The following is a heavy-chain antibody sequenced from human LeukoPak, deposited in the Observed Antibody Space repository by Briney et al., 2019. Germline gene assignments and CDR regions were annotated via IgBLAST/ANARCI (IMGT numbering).Heavy chain of an antibody. J-gene: IGHJ6*02. CDR2: ISYDESDK. CDR1: GFTFSNYG. V-gene: IGHV3-30*18. CDR3: AKGVVAATNAAYYGMDV. Sequence: GRSLRLFCAASGFTFSNYGTHWVRQAPGKGLEWVAVISYDESDKYYADSVKGRFTISRDNSKNTLYLQMNSLRPEDTAVYYCAKGVVAATNAAYYGMDVWGQGTTVTVSS. D-gene: IGHD2-15*01.